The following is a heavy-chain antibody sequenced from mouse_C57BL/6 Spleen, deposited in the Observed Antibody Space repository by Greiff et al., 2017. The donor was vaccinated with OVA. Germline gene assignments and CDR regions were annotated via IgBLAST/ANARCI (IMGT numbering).Heavy chain of an antibody. V-gene: IGHV1-80*01. CDR3: ARYYGNPYWYFDV. CDR1: GYTFSSYW. J-gene: IGHJ1*03. Sequence: QVQLQQPGAELVKPGASVKMSCKASGYTFSSYWMNWVKQRPGKGLEWIGHIYPGAGDTNYNGKFKGKATLTADKSSSTAYMQLSSLTSEDSAVYFCARYYGNPYWYFDVWGTGTTVTVSS. CDR2: IYPGAGDT. D-gene: IGHD2-1*01.